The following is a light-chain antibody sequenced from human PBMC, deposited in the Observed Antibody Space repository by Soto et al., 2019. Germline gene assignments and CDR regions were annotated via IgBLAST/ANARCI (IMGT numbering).Light chain of an antibody. CDR2: EVS. Sequence: QSVLTQPASLSGSPGQSITISCTGTSSDVGSYNLVSWYQQHPGKAPKLMIYEVSKRPSGVSNRFSGSKSGNTASLTISGLQAEDEADYYCCSYAGSSTFLVVFGGGTKVTVL. CDR3: CSYAGSSTFLVV. V-gene: IGLV2-23*02. J-gene: IGLJ2*01. CDR1: SSDVGSYNL.